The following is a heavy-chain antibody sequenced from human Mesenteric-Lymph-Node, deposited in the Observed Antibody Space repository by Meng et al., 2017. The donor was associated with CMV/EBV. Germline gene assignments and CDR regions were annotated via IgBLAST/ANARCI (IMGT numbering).Heavy chain of an antibody. Sequence: GESLKISCAASGFTFSSYEMNWVRQAPGKGLEWVSYISRGGSDISYADSVKGRFTISRDNAKNSLYLQMSSLRAEDTAVYFCARDVTVVRGVFPYFHGMDVWGQGTTVTVSS. D-gene: IGHD3-10*01. V-gene: IGHV3-48*03. J-gene: IGHJ6*02. CDR1: GFTFSSYE. CDR3: ARDVTVVRGVFPYFHGMDV. CDR2: ISRGGSDI.